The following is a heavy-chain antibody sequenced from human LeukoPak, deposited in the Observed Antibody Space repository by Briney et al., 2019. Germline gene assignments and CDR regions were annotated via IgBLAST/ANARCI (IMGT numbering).Heavy chain of an antibody. J-gene: IGHJ4*02. CDR1: GGTFSSYA. V-gene: IGHV1-69*15. CDR3: ARFPDDVVEGDDY. CDR2: IIPIFGTA. D-gene: IGHD3-16*01. Sequence: SVKVSCKASGGTFSSYAISWVRQAPGQGLEWMGMIIPIFGTANYAQKFQGRVTITADESTSTAYMELSSLSSEDTAVYYGARFPDDVVEGDDYWGQGTLVTVSS.